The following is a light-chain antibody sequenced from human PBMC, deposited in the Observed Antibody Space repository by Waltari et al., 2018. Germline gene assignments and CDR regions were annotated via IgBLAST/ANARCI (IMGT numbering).Light chain of an antibody. CDR3: QQYYSTPLT. CDR1: XSVLYSSXNKNY. CDR2: WAS. V-gene: IGKV4-1*01. J-gene: IGKJ5*01. Sequence: DIVMXQSXDSLAVXLGERATINCXXSXSVLYSSXNKNYLAWYQQTPGQPPKLLIYWASTREXXVXDXFSGSGSGXXFXLTIXXLQAEDVXXXXXQQYYSTPLTXXXGXRXXIK.